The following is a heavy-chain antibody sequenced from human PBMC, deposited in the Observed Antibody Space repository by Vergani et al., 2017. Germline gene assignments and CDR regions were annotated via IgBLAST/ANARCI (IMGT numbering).Heavy chain of an antibody. V-gene: IGHV3-11*06. J-gene: IGHJ4*02. CDR1: GFTFSDYY. Sequence: QVQLVESGGGLVKPGGSLRLSCAASGFTFSDYYMSWIRQAPGKGLEWVSYISSSSSYTNYADSVKGRFTISRDNAKNPLYLQMNSLRAEDTAVYYCARQIVVAKEKYYFDYWGQGTLVTVSS. D-gene: IGHD2-15*01. CDR2: ISSSSSYT. CDR3: ARQIVVAKEKYYFDY.